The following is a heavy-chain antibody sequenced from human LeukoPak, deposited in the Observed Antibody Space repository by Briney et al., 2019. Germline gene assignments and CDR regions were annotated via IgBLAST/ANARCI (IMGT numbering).Heavy chain of an antibody. CDR2: IYYSGST. Sequence: PSETLSLTCTVSGGSISSYYWSWIRQPPGKGLVWIGYIYYSGSTNYNPSLKSRVTISVDTSKNQFSLKLSSVTAADTAVYYCARDGKVGYSSGWFDPWGQGTLVTVSS. V-gene: IGHV4-59*01. CDR3: ARDGKVGYSSGWFDP. D-gene: IGHD6-19*01. CDR1: GGSISSYY. J-gene: IGHJ5*02.